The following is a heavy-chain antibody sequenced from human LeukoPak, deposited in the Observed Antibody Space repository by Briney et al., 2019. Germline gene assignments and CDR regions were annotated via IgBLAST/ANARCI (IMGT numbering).Heavy chain of an antibody. CDR1: GGSFSSYY. CDR2: IYYSGST. V-gene: IGHV4-39*01. Sequence: SETLSLTCAVYGGSFSSYYWGWIRQPPGKGLEWIGSIYYSGSTYYNPSLKSRVTISVDTSKNQFSLKLSSVTAADTAVYYCARLHDSSGYYPYYFDYWGQGTLVTVSS. J-gene: IGHJ4*02. CDR3: ARLHDSSGYYPYYFDY. D-gene: IGHD3-22*01.